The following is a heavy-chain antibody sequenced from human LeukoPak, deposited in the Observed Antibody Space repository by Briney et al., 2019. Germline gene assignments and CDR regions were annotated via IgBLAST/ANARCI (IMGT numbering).Heavy chain of an antibody. CDR2: INHSGST. J-gene: IGHJ4*02. Sequence: SETLSLTCAVYGGSFSGYYWSWIRQPPGKGLEWIGEINHSGSTNYNPSLKSRVTISVDTSENQFSLKLSSVTAADTAVYYCARGREVRGLDYWGQGTLVTVSS. CDR3: ARGREVRGLDY. D-gene: IGHD3-10*01. V-gene: IGHV4-34*01. CDR1: GGSFSGYY.